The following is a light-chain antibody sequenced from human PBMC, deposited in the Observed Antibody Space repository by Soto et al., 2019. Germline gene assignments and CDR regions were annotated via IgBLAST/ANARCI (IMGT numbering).Light chain of an antibody. CDR1: QGISSW. J-gene: IGKJ3*01. CDR3: QQANSFPVT. CDR2: AAS. Sequence: DLQMTQSPSSVSASVGDRVTITCRASQGISSWLVWYQQKPGKVPKLLIYAASSLQSGVPSRFSGSGSGTDFTLTISSLQPEDFATYYCQQANSFPVTFGPGTKVDIK. V-gene: IGKV1-12*01.